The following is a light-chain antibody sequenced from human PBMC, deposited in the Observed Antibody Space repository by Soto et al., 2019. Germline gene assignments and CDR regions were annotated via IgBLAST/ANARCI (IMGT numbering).Light chain of an antibody. Sequence: DIQMTQSPSSLSASVGDRVTITCRASQSIDSYLNWYHQKPGRAPKLLIYAASITQDGVPSRFSGSGSGTDFTLTISSLQPEDFGTYYCQQSNSSPPLTFGGGTNVEIK. J-gene: IGKJ4*01. CDR1: QSIDSY. CDR2: AAS. V-gene: IGKV1-39*01. CDR3: QQSNSSPPLT.